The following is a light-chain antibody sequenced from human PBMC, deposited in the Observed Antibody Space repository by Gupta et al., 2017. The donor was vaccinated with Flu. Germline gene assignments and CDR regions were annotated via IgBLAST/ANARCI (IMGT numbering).Light chain of an antibody. Sequence: QSALTQPVSVSGSPGQSITISCTGTSSDDGDYNRVSWYQQHPGKAPKLIVYEVSNRPSGVPNRFSGSKSGNTASLTISGLQADDEADYYCSSYTRSTASIIAWVFGGGTKVTVL. CDR3: SSYTRSTASIIAWV. CDR2: EVS. J-gene: IGLJ3*02. CDR1: SSDDGDYNR. V-gene: IGLV2-14*01.